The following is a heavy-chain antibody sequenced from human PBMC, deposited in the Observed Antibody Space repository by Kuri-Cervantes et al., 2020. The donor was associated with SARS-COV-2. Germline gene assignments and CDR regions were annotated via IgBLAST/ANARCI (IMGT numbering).Heavy chain of an antibody. V-gene: IGHV4-38-2*02. CDR3: ARGHCSSTSCYINYYYYMDV. CDR1: GYSISSGYY. CDR2: FYHSGST. J-gene: IGHJ6*03. Sequence: SETLSLTCTVSGYSISSGYYWGWIRQPPGKGLEWIGSFYHSGSTYYNPSLKSRVTISVDTSKNQFSLKLSSVTAADTAVYYCARGHCSSTSCYINYYYYMDVWGKGTTVTVSS. D-gene: IGHD2-2*01.